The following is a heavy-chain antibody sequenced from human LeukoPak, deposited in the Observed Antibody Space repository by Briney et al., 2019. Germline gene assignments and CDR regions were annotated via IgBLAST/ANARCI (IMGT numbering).Heavy chain of an antibody. CDR3: GKEGERHFDLKY. D-gene: IGHD6-6*01. V-gene: IGHV3-33*06. CDR1: GFTFSSYG. CDR2: IWYDGSNK. J-gene: IGHJ4*02. Sequence: GGSLRLSCAASGFTFSSYGMHWVRQAPGKGLEWVAVIWYDGSNKYYADSVKGRFTISRDNSKNTLYLQMNSLRDEDTAVYYCGKEGERHFDLKYWGQGTPVTVSS.